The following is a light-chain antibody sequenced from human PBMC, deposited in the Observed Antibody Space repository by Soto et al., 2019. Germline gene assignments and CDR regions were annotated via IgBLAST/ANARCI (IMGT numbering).Light chain of an antibody. Sequence: ALTQPASVSGSPGQSITISCTGSRSDIGGYNYVSWYQQHPGKAPKLMIYEVSHRPSGVSNRFSGSKSGNTASLTISGLQAEDEADYYCSSYTSPSSLGMVFGGGTKVTVL. J-gene: IGLJ2*01. V-gene: IGLV2-14*01. CDR1: RSDIGGYNY. CDR3: SSYTSPSSLGMV. CDR2: EVS.